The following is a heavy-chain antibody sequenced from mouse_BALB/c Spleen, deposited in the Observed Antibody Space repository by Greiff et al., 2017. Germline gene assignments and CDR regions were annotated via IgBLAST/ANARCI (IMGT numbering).Heavy chain of an antibody. CDR3: ARHGYYGSSYYAMDY. V-gene: IGHV2-6-2*01. CDR2: IWSDGST. Sequence: VNVVESGPDLVAPSQSLSITCTVSGFSLTSYGVHWVRQPPGKGLEWLVVIWSDGSTTYNSALKSRLSISKDNSKSQVFLKMNSLQTDDTAMYYCARHGYYGSSYYAMDYWGQGTSVTVSS. J-gene: IGHJ4*01. CDR1: GFSLTSYG. D-gene: IGHD1-1*01.